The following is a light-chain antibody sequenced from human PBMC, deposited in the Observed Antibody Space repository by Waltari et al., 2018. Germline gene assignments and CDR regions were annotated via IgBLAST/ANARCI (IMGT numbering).Light chain of an antibody. CDR1: QTLSYSSNNKNY. Sequence: DIVLTQTPDSLAVSLGERATIHCKSSQTLSYSSNNKNYLAWYQQRPGQPPKLLFYWASTRESGVPDRFSGSGSGTDFTLTISSLQAEDMAVYYCHQYYSSPYSFGQGTKLEIQ. CDR2: WAS. J-gene: IGKJ2*03. CDR3: HQYYSSPYS. V-gene: IGKV4-1*01.